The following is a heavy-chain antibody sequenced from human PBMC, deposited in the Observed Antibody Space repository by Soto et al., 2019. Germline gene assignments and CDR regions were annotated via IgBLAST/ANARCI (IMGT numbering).Heavy chain of an antibody. J-gene: IGHJ5*02. CDR3: ARPDYDFWSGYYTGHWFDP. D-gene: IGHD3-3*01. V-gene: IGHV1-69*01. CDR2: IIPIFGTA. Sequence: QVQLVQSGAEVKKPGSSVKVSCKASGGTFSSYAISWVRQAPGQGLEWMGGIIPIFGTANYAQKFRGRVTITADESTSTAYMELSSLRSEDTAVYYCARPDYDFWSGYYTGHWFDPWGQGTLVTVSS. CDR1: GGTFSSYA.